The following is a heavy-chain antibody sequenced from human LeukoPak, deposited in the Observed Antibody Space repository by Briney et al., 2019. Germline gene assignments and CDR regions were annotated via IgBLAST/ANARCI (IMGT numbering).Heavy chain of an antibody. V-gene: IGHV4-30-4*08. CDR2: IYYSGST. Sequence: PSQTLSLTCTVSGGSISSGDYYWSWIRQPPGKGLEWIGYIYYSGSTNYNPSLKSRVTISVDTSKNQFSLKLSSVTATDTAVYYCARHRGSSSNFDYWGQGTLVTVSS. D-gene: IGHD6-6*01. CDR1: GGSISSGDYY. CDR3: ARHRGSSSNFDY. J-gene: IGHJ4*02.